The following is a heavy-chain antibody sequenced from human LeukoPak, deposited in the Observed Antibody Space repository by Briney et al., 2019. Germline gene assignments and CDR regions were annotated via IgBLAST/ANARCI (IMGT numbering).Heavy chain of an antibody. J-gene: IGHJ5*02. Sequence: GGSLRLSCAASGFTFSSYAMSWVRQAPGKGLEWVSAISGSGGSTYYADSVKGRFTISRDNSKNTLYLQMNSLRAEDTAVYYCAKDRLYSRSLGWFDPWGQGTLVTVSS. CDR2: ISGSGGST. D-gene: IGHD5-12*01. CDR3: AKDRLYSRSLGWFDP. V-gene: IGHV3-23*01. CDR1: GFTFSSYA.